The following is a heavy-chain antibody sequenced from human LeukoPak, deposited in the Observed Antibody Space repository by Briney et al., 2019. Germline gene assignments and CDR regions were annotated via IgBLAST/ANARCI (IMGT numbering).Heavy chain of an antibody. CDR1: GGSISSSSYY. CDR2: IYYSGST. V-gene: IGHV4-39*07. J-gene: IGHJ4*02. D-gene: IGHD3-16*01. Sequence: PSETLSLTCTVSGGSISSSSYYWGWIRQPPGKGLEWIGSIYYSGSTYYNPSLKSRVTISVDTSKNQFSLKLSSVTAADTAVYYCARGGKGLPFDYWGQGTLVTVSS. CDR3: ARGGKGLPFDY.